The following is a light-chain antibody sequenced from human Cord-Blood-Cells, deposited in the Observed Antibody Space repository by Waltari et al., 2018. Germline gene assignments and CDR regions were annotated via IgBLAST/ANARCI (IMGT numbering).Light chain of an antibody. V-gene: IGLV6-57*01. CDR1: SGSIASNY. CDR3: QSYDSSNQV. J-gene: IGLJ3*02. CDR2: EDN. Sequence: FMLTQPHSVSESPGKTVTISCTRSSGSIASNYVQWYQQRPGSSPTTVIHEDNQRPSGVPDRFSGSIDSSSNSAYLTISGLKTEDEADYYCQSYDSSNQVFGGGTKLTVL.